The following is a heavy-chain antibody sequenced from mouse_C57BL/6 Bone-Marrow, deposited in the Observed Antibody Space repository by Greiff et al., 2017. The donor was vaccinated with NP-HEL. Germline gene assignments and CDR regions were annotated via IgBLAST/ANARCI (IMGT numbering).Heavy chain of an antibody. V-gene: IGHV1-59*01. CDR1: GYTFTSYW. CDR2: IDPSDSYT. Sequence: QVQLQQPGAELVRPGTSVKLSCKASGYTFTSYWMHWVKQRPGQGLEWIGVIDPSDSYTNYNQKFKGKATLTVDTSSSTAYMQLSSLTSEDSAVYYCVDSPWFAYWGQGTLVTVSA. CDR3: VDSPWFAY. J-gene: IGHJ3*01.